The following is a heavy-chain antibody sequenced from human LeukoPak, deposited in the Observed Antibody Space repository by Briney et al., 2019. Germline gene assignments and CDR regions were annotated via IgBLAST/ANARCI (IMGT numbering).Heavy chain of an antibody. D-gene: IGHD2-2*01. CDR1: GGSISSYY. J-gene: IGHJ4*02. V-gene: IGHV4-4*07. Sequence: SETLSLTGTVSGGSISSYYWSWIRQPAGKGLEWIGRIYTSGSTNYNPSLKSRVTMSVDASKNQFSLKLSSVTAADTAVYYCARCAYCSGTSCCLGAFDYWGQGTLVTVSS. CDR3: ARCAYCSGTSCCLGAFDY. CDR2: IYTSGST.